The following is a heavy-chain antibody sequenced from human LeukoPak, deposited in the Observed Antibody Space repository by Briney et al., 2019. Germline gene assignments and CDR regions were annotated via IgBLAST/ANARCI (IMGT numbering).Heavy chain of an antibody. V-gene: IGHV3-7*03. Sequence: PGGSLRLSCAASGFTFSRSWMSWVRQAPGKGLEWVANIKEDGSEKNYVDSVKGRITISRDNAKNSLYLQLNSLRAEDTAVYYCVRVDGSQELDYWGQGTLVTVSS. CDR2: IKEDGSEK. J-gene: IGHJ4*02. D-gene: IGHD3-10*01. CDR3: VRVDGSQELDY. CDR1: GFTFSRSW.